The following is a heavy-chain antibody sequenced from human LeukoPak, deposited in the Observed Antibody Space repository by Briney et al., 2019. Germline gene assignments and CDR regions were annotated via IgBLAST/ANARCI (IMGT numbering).Heavy chain of an antibody. D-gene: IGHD3-22*01. Sequence: SETLSLTCTVSGGSISSGSYYWRWIRQPAGKGLEWIGRIYTSGSTNYTPSLKSRVTISVDTSKNQFSLKLSSVTAADTAVYYCARVPYYYDSSGYSAFDIWGQGTMVTVSS. V-gene: IGHV4-61*02. J-gene: IGHJ3*02. CDR1: GGSISSGSYY. CDR2: IYTSGST. CDR3: ARVPYYYDSSGYSAFDI.